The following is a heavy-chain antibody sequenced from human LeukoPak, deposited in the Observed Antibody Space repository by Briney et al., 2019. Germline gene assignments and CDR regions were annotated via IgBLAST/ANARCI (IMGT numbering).Heavy chain of an antibody. CDR3: ARGNTHYDFWSGYGMDV. J-gene: IGHJ6*02. CDR2: IYYSGST. V-gene: IGHV4-59*01. CDR1: GGSISSYY. Sequence: SETLSLTCTVSGGSISSYYWSWIRQPPGKGLEWIGYIYYSGSTNYNPSLKSRVTISVDTSKNRFSLKLSSVTAADTAVYYCARGNTHYDFWSGYGMDVWGQGTTVTVSS. D-gene: IGHD3-3*01.